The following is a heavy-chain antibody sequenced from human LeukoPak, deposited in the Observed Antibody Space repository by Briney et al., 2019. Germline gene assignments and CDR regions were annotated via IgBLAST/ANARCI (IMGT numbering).Heavy chain of an antibody. J-gene: IGHJ4*02. Sequence: SETLSLTCTVSGGSISGVYWNWIRQPPRKGLEWVGYIHTSGSTSFNPSLRSRLSFSIDTSKNQVSLRLSSVTATDTAVYYCTRRRGGWGEGEFDFWGQGIPVTVST. CDR1: GGSISGVY. CDR2: IHTSGST. CDR3: TRRRGGWGEGEFDF. V-gene: IGHV4-4*09. D-gene: IGHD3-16*01.